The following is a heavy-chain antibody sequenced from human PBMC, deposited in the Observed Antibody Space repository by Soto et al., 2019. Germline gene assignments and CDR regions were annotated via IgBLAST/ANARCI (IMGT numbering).Heavy chain of an antibody. J-gene: IGHJ6*02. V-gene: IGHV4-59*01. D-gene: IGHD6-13*01. CDR3: ASSNIAAAGFYYYGMDV. CDR2: IYYSGST. Sequence: SVTLSLTCTVFGGSIGGYYGSWILQPPGKGLEWIGYIYYSGSTNYNPSLKSRVTISVDTSKNQFSLKLSSVTAADTAVYYCASSNIAAAGFYYYGMDVWGRGTTVTVS. CDR1: GGSIGGYY.